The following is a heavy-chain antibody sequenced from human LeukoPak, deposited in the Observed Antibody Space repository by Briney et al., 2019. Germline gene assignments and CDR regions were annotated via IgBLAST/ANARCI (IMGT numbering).Heavy chain of an antibody. CDR1: GYSFTSYW. V-gene: IGHV5-51*01. CDR2: IYPGDSDT. J-gene: IGHJ4*02. D-gene: IGHD5-18*01. CDR3: ATGGYSYAYYFDY. Sequence: GESLKISCKGSGYSFTSYWIGWVRQMPGEGLEWMGIIYPGDSDTRYSPSFQGQVTISTDKSISTAYLQWSSLKASDTAMYYCATGGYSYAYYFDYWGQGTLVTVSS.